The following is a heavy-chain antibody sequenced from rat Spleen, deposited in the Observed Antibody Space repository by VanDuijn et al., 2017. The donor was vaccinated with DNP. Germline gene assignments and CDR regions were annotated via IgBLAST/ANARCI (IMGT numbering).Heavy chain of an antibody. J-gene: IGHJ4*01. CDR3: ARNYGYNSLYAMDA. Sequence: EVHLQESGPGLVKPSQSLSLTCSVTGYSITRNYWGWIRKLPGNKMEWIGYISYSGSTGYNPSLKSRISITRDTSNNQFFLQLNSVTTEDTATYYCARNYGYNSLYAMDAWGQGTSVTVSS. CDR1: GYSITRNY. CDR2: ISYSGST. V-gene: IGHV3-1*01. D-gene: IGHD1-9*01.